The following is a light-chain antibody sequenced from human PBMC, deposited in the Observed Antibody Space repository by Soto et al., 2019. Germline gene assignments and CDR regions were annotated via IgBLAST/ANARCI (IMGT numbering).Light chain of an antibody. CDR3: QQYNSYDMWS. Sequence: DIQMTQSPSTLSASVGDRVTITCRASQSISSWLAWYQQKLGKAPKLLIYGASSLESGVPSRFSGSGSGTEFTLTISSLQPDDFATYYCQQYNSYDMWSFGQGTKVDIK. J-gene: IGKJ1*01. CDR2: GAS. CDR1: QSISSW. V-gene: IGKV1-5*01.